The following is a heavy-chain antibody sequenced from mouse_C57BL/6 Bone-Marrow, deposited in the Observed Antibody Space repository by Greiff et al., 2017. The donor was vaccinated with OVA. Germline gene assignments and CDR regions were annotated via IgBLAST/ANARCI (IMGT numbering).Heavy chain of an antibody. V-gene: IGHV2-2*01. CDR2: IWSGGST. J-gene: IGHJ2*01. CDR3: ARGDWVYSNFFDY. CDR1: GFSLTSYG. D-gene: IGHD2-5*01. Sequence: QVQLQQSGPGLVQPSQSLSITCTVSGFSLTSYGVHWVRQSPGKGLEWLGVIWSGGSTDYNAAFISRMSISKDNSKSQVFFKMNSLQADDTAIYYCARGDWVYSNFFDYWGQGTTLTVSS.